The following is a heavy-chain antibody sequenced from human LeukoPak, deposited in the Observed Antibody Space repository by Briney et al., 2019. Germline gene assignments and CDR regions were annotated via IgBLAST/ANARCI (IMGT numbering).Heavy chain of an antibody. V-gene: IGHV1-18*04. CDR2: ISAYNGNT. CDR1: GYTFTSYG. D-gene: IGHD3-9*01. Sequence: ASVKVSCKASGYTFTSYGISWVRQAPGQGLEWMGWISAYNGNTNYAQKLQGRVTMTTDTSTSTAYMELRSLSSDDTAVYYCARDKAPQYYDILTGYYSGGDYYYGMDVWGKGTTVTVSS. CDR3: ARDKAPQYYDILTGYYSGGDYYYGMDV. J-gene: IGHJ6*04.